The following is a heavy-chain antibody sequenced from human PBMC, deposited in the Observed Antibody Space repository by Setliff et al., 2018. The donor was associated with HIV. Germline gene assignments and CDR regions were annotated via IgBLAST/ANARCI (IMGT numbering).Heavy chain of an antibody. CDR1: GGSISSGSYY. Sequence: TLSLTCTVSGGSISSGSYYWSWIRQPAGKGLEWIGRIYTTGITNYIPSLKSRVTISLDTSKNQFSLKLTSVTAAYTAVYYCARGPRPVDVDYYYMDVWGKGTTVTVSS. CDR3: ARGPRPVDVDYYYMDV. CDR2: IYTTGIT. V-gene: IGHV4-61*02. J-gene: IGHJ6*03.